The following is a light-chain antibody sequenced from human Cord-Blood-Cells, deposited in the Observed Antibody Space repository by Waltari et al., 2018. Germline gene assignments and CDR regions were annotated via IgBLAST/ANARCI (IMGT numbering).Light chain of an antibody. CDR2: AAS. V-gene: IGKV1-8*01. CDR1: QVISRY. Sequence: AIRMTQSPSSLSAPTGDRVTIICRASQVISRYLAWYQQKPGKAPKLLIYAASTLQSGVPSRFSGSGSGTDFTLTISCLQSEDFAAYCCQQYYSYPPPFGGGTKVEIK. J-gene: IGKJ4*01. CDR3: QQYYSYPPP.